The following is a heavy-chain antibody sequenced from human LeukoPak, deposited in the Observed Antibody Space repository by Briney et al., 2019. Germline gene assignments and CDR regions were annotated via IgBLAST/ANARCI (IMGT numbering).Heavy chain of an antibody. D-gene: IGHD5-12*01. CDR2: IRSTANGYAT. CDR3: AKDKEWLRSYYFDY. Sequence: PGGSLRLSCAASGFTFSGSALHWVRQASGKGLEWVGRIRSTANGYATAYAASVKGRFTISRDNSKNTLYLQMNSLRAEDTAVYYCAKDKEWLRSYYFDYWGQGTLVTVSS. V-gene: IGHV3-73*01. CDR1: GFTFSGSA. J-gene: IGHJ4*02.